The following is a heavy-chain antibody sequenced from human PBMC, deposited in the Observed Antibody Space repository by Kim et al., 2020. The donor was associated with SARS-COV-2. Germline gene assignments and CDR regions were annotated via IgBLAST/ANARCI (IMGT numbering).Heavy chain of an antibody. CDR3: ARITMVRGVTYYYYGMDV. J-gene: IGHJ6*02. Sequence: KRRVTISVDTSKNQFSLKLSSVTAADTAVYYCARITMVRGVTYYYYGMDVWGQGTTVTVSS. V-gene: IGHV4-31*02. D-gene: IGHD3-10*01.